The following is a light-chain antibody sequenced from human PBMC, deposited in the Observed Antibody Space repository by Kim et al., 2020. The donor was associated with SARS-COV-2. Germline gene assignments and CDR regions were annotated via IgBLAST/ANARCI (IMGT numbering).Light chain of an antibody. V-gene: IGLV3-19*01. Sequence: ALGQTVRITCQGDSLRSYYASWYQQKPGQAPVLVIYGKNNRPSGIPDRSSGSSSENTASLTITGAQAEDEADYYCNSRDSSGNHWVFGGGTQLTVL. CDR1: SLRSYY. CDR2: GKN. CDR3: NSRDSSGNHWV. J-gene: IGLJ3*02.